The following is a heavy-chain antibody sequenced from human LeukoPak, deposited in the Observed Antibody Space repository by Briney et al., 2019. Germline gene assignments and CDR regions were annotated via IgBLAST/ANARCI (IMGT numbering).Heavy chain of an antibody. CDR1: GFSFDAYG. D-gene: IGHD4-23*01. J-gene: IGHJ4*02. V-gene: IGHV3-21*01. CDR2: IGSSGDYI. CDR3: ARDYGGNSKFDY. Sequence: GGSLRLSCAASGFSFDAYGMNWVRQAPGKGLEWVASIGSSGDYIFYADSVKGRFTVSRDNAKNSLYLQMNSLRAEDTAVYYCARDYGGNSKFDYRGQGTLVTVSS.